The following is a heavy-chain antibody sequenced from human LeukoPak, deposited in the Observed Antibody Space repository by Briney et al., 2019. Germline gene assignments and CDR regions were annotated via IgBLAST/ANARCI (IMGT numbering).Heavy chain of an antibody. Sequence: PGGSLRLSCAASGFTFSSYGMHWVRQAPGKGLEWVAVISYDGSNKYYADSVKGRFTISRDNSKNTLYLQMNSLRAEDTAVYYCARSLGANYGDAFDIWGQGTMVTVSS. V-gene: IGHV3-30*03. CDR3: ARSLGANYGDAFDI. CDR2: ISYDGSNK. J-gene: IGHJ3*02. D-gene: IGHD4/OR15-4a*01. CDR1: GFTFSSYG.